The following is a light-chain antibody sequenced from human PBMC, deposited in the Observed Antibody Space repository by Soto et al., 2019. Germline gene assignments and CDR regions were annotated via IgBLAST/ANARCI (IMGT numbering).Light chain of an antibody. CDR1: QAISNY. Sequence: DIQMTQSPSSLSASVGDRVTITCRASQAISNYLAWYQQKPGRVPELRIYATSTLQSGVPSRFSGSGSGTDFTLTISSLQPEDVATYYCQKYNTARWTFGQGTKV. V-gene: IGKV1-27*01. J-gene: IGKJ1*01. CDR2: ATS. CDR3: QKYNTARWT.